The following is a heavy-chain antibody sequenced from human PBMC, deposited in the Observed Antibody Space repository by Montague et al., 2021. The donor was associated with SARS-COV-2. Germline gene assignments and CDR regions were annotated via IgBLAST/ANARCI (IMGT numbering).Heavy chain of an antibody. D-gene: IGHD3/OR15-3a*01. J-gene: IGHJ3*01. V-gene: IGHV4-39*01. CDR3: ARHFHDVYTCGPGAFDL. CDR1: GGSINSASYY. Sequence: SETLSLTCTVSGGSINSASYYWAWIRQPPGKGLEWIGRIYSTGGTNYNPSLQSRVTMSVDASKNQFSLRLSSVTAADTAVYYCARHFHDVYTCGPGAFDLWGQGTTVTVSS. CDR2: IYSTGGT.